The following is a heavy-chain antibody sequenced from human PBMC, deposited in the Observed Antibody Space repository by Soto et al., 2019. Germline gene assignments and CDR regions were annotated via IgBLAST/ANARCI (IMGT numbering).Heavy chain of an antibody. CDR3: AYKAGGRYNWFDP. Sequence: QITFKESGPALVKPTQTLTLSCTFCGFSLSTGGVGVGWVRQPPGKALEWLAIIYWDDDKRYSPSLKSRLTITRGTSKNQVVLTMTNMDFVDTATYYCAYKAGGRYNWFDPWGQGTLVTVSS. J-gene: IGHJ5*02. CDR1: GFSLSTGGVG. CDR2: IYWDDDK. V-gene: IGHV2-5*02.